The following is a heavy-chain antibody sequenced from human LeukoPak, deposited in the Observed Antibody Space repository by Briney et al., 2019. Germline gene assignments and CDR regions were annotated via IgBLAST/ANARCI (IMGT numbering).Heavy chain of an antibody. J-gene: IGHJ4*02. CDR3: AREVDYYGGDC. CDR2: INPILGIA. V-gene: IGHV1-69*10. D-gene: IGHD3-22*01. Sequence: ASVKVSCKASGYTFTGYYMHWVRQAPGQGLEWMGWINPILGIANYAQKFQGRVTITADKSTSTAYMELSSLRSEDTAVYYCAREVDYYGGDCWGQGTLVTVSS. CDR1: GYTFTGYY.